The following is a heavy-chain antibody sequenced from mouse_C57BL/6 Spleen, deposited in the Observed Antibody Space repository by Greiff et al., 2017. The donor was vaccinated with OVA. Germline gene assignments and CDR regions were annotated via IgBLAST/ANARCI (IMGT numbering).Heavy chain of an antibody. D-gene: IGHD1-1*01. J-gene: IGHJ2*01. CDR1: GFTITDYY. V-gene: IGHV14-2*01. CDR2: IDPADGET. Sequence: VQLQQPGAELVQPGASVKLSCTASGFTITDYYMHWVKQRPEQGLEWIGRIDPADGETTYAQKFQGKATLTADTSSNKAYLQISSLTSEDTAVYYCARSDYYGRSLFYFDYWGQGTTLTVSS. CDR3: ARSDYYGRSLFYFDY.